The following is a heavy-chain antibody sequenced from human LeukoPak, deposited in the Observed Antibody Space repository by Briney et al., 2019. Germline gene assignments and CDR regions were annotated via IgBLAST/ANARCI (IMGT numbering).Heavy chain of an antibody. CDR3: ARWLSYYGSGGYYCMDV. Sequence: ASVKVFCKASGYTFTSYDINWVRQATGQGLEWMGWMNPNSGNTGYAQKFQGRVTMTRNTSISTAYMELSSLRSEDTAVYYCARWLSYYGSGGYYCMDVWGKGTTVTISS. CDR2: MNPNSGNT. J-gene: IGHJ6*03. CDR1: GYTFTSYD. D-gene: IGHD3-10*01. V-gene: IGHV1-8*01.